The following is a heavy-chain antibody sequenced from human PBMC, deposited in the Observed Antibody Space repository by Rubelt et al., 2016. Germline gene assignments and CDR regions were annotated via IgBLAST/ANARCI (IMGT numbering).Heavy chain of an antibody. D-gene: IGHD6-19*01. CDR3: ASTSSSGWYTEDAFDI. Sequence: EWVSVIYSGGSTYYADSVKGRFTISRDNSKNTLYLQMNSLRAEDTAVYYCASTSSSGWYTEDAFDIWGQGTMVTVSS. V-gene: IGHV3-53*01. CDR2: IYSGGST. J-gene: IGHJ3*02.